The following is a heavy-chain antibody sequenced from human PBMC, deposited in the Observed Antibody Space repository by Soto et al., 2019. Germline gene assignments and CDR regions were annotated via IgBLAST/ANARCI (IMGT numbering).Heavy chain of an antibody. Sequence: PSETLSLTCTVSGGSVSSFYWSWVRLPPGEGLEWIGYIYYSGSTYYNPSLKSRVTISVDTSKNQFSLKLSSVTAADTAVYYCARAYYDILMIPAYNWFDPWGQGTLVTVSS. CDR3: ARAYYDILMIPAYNWFDP. D-gene: IGHD3-9*01. CDR2: IYYSGST. V-gene: IGHV4-59*06. J-gene: IGHJ5*02. CDR1: GGSVSSFY.